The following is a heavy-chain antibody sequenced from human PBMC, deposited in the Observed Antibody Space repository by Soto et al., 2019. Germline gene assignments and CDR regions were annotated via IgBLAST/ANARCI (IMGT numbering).Heavy chain of an antibody. Sequence: QVQLVESGGGVVQPGRSLRLSCAASGFTFSSYGMHWVRQAPGKGLEWVAVIWYDGSNKYYADSVKGRFTISRDNSKNTLYLQMNSLRAEDTAVYYCAREGEGGAFNEATTSAYYYYGMDVWGQGTTVTVSS. CDR1: GFTFSSYG. CDR3: AREGEGGAFNEATTSAYYYYGMDV. V-gene: IGHV3-33*01. D-gene: IGHD1-1*01. J-gene: IGHJ6*02. CDR2: IWYDGSNK.